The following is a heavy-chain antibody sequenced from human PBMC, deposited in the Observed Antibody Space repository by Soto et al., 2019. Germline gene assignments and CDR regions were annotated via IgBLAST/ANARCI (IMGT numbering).Heavy chain of an antibody. CDR2: IIPIFGTA. Sequence: QVQLVQSGAEVKKPGSSVKVSCKASGGTFSSYAISWVRQAPGQGLEWMGGIIPIFGTANYAQKFQGRVTITADESTSTAYMELSSLRSEDTAVYYCARDPGYCISTSCPYYYYYGMDVWGQGTTVTVSS. D-gene: IGHD2-2*01. CDR1: GGTFSSYA. V-gene: IGHV1-69*12. CDR3: ARDPGYCISTSCPYYYYYGMDV. J-gene: IGHJ6*02.